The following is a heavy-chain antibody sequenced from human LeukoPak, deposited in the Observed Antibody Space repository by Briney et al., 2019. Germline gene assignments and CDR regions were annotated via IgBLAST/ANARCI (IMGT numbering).Heavy chain of an antibody. CDR1: GFTVSSSY. Sequence: GGSLRLSCAASGFTVSSSYMYWVRQAPGKGLEWVSFFYRGDSTYYAESVRGRFTISRDNSKNTLYLLMNSLIPEDTAVYYCARSYCGGDCYDAEYFQHWGQGTLVTVSS. V-gene: IGHV3-53*05. D-gene: IGHD2-21*02. CDR2: FYRGDST. J-gene: IGHJ1*01. CDR3: ARSYCGGDCYDAEYFQH.